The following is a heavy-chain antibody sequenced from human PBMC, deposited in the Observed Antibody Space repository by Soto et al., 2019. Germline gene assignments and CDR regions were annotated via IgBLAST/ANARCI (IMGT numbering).Heavy chain of an antibody. J-gene: IGHJ6*02. CDR1: GFTFGDYA. Sequence: PGGSLRLSCTASGFTFGDYAMSWFRQAPGKGLEWVGFIRSKAYGGTTEYAASVKGRFTISRDDSKSIAYLQMNSLKTEDTAVYYCTRDRCISTSCYAYCYYGMDVWGQGTTVTVYS. CDR2: IRSKAYGGTT. CDR3: TRDRCISTSCYAYCYYGMDV. V-gene: IGHV3-49*03. D-gene: IGHD2-2*01.